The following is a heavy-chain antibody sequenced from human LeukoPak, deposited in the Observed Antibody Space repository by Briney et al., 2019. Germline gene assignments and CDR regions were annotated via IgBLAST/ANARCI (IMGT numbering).Heavy chain of an antibody. V-gene: IGHV3-21*01. D-gene: IGHD2/OR15-2a*01. CDR3: ARGSSTSFDTTGY. Sequence: GGSLRLSCAVSGFTFSDYSMNWVRQAPGKGLEWVSSISSSSAYIYYADSVKGRFTISRDNAKNSVYLQMTSPRVEDTATYYCARGSSTSFDTTGYWGQGTPVTVSS. J-gene: IGHJ4*02. CDR1: GFTFSDYS. CDR2: ISSSSAYI.